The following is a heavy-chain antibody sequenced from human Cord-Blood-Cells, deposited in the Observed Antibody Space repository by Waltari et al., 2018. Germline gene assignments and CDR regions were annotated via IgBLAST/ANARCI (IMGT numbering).Heavy chain of an antibody. CDR3: ATVSGYSYGYWYFDL. CDR1: GGSISSSSYY. J-gene: IGHJ2*01. D-gene: IGHD5-18*01. V-gene: IGHV4-39*01. CDR2: IYYSGST. Sequence: QLQLQESGPGLVKPSETLSLTCTVSGGSISSSSYYWGWIRQPPGKGLGWIGSIYYSGSTYYNPSLKSRVTISADTSKNQFSLKLSSVTDADTAVYYCATVSGYSYGYWYFDLWGRGTLVTVSS.